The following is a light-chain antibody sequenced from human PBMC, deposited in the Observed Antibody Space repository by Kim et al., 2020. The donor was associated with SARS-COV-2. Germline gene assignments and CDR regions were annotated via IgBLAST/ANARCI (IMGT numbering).Light chain of an antibody. V-gene: IGKV1-5*03. CDR1: QSISSW. CDR3: QQYNTYLFT. J-gene: IGKJ4*01. CDR2: KAS. Sequence: ASVGDRVTITCRASQSISSWLAWYQQKPGKAPKLLIYKASSLESGVPSRFSGSGSGTEFTLTISSLQPDDFATYYCQQYNTYLFTFGGGTKVEIK.